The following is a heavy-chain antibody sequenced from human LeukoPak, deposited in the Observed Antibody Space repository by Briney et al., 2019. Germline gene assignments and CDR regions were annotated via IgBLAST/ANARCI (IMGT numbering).Heavy chain of an antibody. CDR2: IYYSGST. Sequence: SETLSLTCTVSGGSISSSSYYWGWIRQPPGKGLEWIGSIYYSGSTYYNPSLKSRVTISVDTSKNQFSLKLSSVTAADTAVYYCARHLSVQAAADYWGQGTLVTVSS. J-gene: IGHJ4*02. CDR1: GGSISSSSYY. CDR3: ARHLSVQAAADY. V-gene: IGHV4-39*01. D-gene: IGHD6-13*01.